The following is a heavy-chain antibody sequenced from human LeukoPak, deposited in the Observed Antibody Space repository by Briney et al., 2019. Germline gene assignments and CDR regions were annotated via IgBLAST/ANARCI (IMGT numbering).Heavy chain of an antibody. CDR3: ARGGNGWSLYYYFDY. Sequence: GGSLRLSCAASGFTFSTFHIHWARQAPGKGLEWVAVISYDGNNKYFADSVKGRFTISRDNSQNTLYLQMNNLRIEDTAVYYCARGGNGWSLYYYFDYWGEASLATVSS. V-gene: IGHV3-30-3*01. CDR1: GFTFSTFH. CDR2: ISYDGNNK. D-gene: IGHD6-19*01. J-gene: IGHJ4*02.